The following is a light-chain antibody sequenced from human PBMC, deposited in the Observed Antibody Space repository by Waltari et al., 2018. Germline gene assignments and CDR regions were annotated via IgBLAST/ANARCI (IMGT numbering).Light chain of an antibody. CDR3: QSADSSGTYVI. CDR2: KSN. Sequence: SYELTQPPSVSVSPGQTARITCSGGALPKQYAFWYQQKAGQAPVLVEDKSNERPSGIREAPPGASSGQTVTLTISGGQAEDEADYYCQSADSSGTYVIFGGGTKLTVL. V-gene: IGLV3-25*03. J-gene: IGLJ2*01. CDR1: ALPKQY.